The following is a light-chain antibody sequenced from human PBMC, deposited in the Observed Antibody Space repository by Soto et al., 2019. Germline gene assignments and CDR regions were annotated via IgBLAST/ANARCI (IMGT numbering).Light chain of an antibody. CDR2: EVS. CDR1: SSDVGGYNY. J-gene: IGLJ2*01. V-gene: IGLV2-14*01. CDR3: SSYTSNNTVI. Sequence: QSVLTQPASVSGSPGQSITISCTGTSSDVGGYNYVSWYQQHPGEAPKLMISEVSNRPSGVSNRFSGSKSGNTASLTISGLQAEDEADYYCSSYTSNNTVIFGGGTKLTVL.